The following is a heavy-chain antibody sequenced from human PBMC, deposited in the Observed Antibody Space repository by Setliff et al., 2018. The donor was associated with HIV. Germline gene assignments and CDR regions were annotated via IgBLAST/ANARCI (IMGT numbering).Heavy chain of an antibody. V-gene: IGHV4-59*12. J-gene: IGHJ5*02. D-gene: IGHD2-2*01. Sequence: ETLSLTCTVSGGSISSYYWSWIRQPPGKGLEWIGYISYSGSTSYNPSLKSRVTLSVKTSKNQFSLKLNSVTAEDTAVYYCARASFPRYCSITSCFEKGWFDPWGQGTLVTVSS. CDR2: ISYSGST. CDR1: GGSISSYY. CDR3: ARASFPRYCSITSCFEKGWFDP.